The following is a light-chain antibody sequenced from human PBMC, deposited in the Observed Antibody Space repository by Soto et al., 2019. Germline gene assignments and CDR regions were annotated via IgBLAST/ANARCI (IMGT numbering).Light chain of an antibody. V-gene: IGKV1-5*03. CDR2: KAS. Sequence: DIHLTQSPSFLSASVLDIVTITCLPSQTISSWLAWYQQKPGKAPKLLIYKASTLKSGVPSRFSGSGSGTEFTLTISSLQPDDFATYYCQHYNSYSEAFGQGTKVDI. CDR1: QTISSW. J-gene: IGKJ1*01. CDR3: QHYNSYSEA.